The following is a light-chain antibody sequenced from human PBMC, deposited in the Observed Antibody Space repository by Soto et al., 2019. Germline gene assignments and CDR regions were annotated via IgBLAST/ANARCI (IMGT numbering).Light chain of an antibody. J-gene: IGKJ4*01. CDR1: QDISNY. Sequence: DIQMTQSPSSLSASVGDRVTITCQASQDISNYLNWYQQKPGKAPQLLIYDATNLKTGVPSWFSGSGSGTDFTFTISSLQPEDIATYYCQQYDNLPLTFGGGTKVDIK. V-gene: IGKV1-33*01. CDR3: QQYDNLPLT. CDR2: DAT.